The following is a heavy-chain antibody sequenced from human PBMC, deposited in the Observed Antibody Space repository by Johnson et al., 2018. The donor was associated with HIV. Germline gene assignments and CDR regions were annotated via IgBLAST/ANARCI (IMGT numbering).Heavy chain of an antibody. D-gene: IGHD3-3*01. V-gene: IGHV3-7*01. CDR2: IKQDGSEK. J-gene: IGHJ3*02. Sequence: MLLVESGGGVVQPGGSLRLSCAASGFTFSSYWMRWVRQAPGKGLEWVANIKQDGSEKYYVDSVKGRFSISRDNPKNSLFLQMNSLGVEDTAIYYCARQPDNFWSSDAFDIWGQGTMVTVSS. CDR3: ARQPDNFWSSDAFDI. CDR1: GFTFSSYW.